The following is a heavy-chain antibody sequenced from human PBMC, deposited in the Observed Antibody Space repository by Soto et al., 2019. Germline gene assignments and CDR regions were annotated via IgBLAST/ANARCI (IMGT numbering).Heavy chain of an antibody. Sequence: GESLKISCKGSGYSFTSYWIGWVRQMPGKGLEWMGIIYPGDSDTRYSPSFQGQVTISADKSISTAYLQWSSLKASDTAMYYCARHSYDYAYGDYDPPAYWGQGTLVTVSS. CDR1: GYSFTSYW. J-gene: IGHJ4*02. CDR3: ARHSYDYAYGDYDPPAY. CDR2: IYPGDSDT. D-gene: IGHD4-17*01. V-gene: IGHV5-51*01.